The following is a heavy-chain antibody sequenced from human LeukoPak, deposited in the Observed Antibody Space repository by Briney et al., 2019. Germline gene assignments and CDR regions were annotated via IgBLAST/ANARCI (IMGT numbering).Heavy chain of an antibody. J-gene: IGHJ4*02. CDR1: GGSFSGYY. CDR2: IYTSGST. D-gene: IGHD3-10*01. V-gene: IGHV4-59*10. CDR3: ARDRSGADY. Sequence: SETLSLTCAVYGGSFSGYYWSWLRQVPGKGLEWIGRIYTSGSTKYNPSLKSRVTISVDKSKNQFSLKLTSVTAADTAMYYCARDRSGADYWGQGTLVTVS.